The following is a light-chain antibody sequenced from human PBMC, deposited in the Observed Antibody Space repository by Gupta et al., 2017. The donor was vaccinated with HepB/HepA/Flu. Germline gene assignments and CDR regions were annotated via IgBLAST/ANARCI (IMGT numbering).Light chain of an antibody. CDR3: QHDKIWLAVT. CDR2: SAS. V-gene: IGKV3-15*01. J-gene: IGKJ4*01. Sequence: EIVMPQSPATVSVSPGERVTLSCRSSQSIASNLAWYQQRPGQAPRLLIYSASTRAAGIPARFSGSGSGTEFTLTISSLQSEDFGFYYCQHDKIWLAVTFGGGTKVAIK. CDR1: QSIASN.